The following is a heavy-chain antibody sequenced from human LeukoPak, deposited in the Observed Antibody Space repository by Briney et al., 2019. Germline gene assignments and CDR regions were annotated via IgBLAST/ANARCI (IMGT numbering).Heavy chain of an antibody. CDR2: INHSGST. V-gene: IGHV4-34*01. D-gene: IGHD3-10*01. CDR3: ARHIDGRAYYYGSGSSRTFDY. Sequence: SETLSLTCAVYGGSFSGYYWSWIRQPPGEGLEWIGEINHSGSTNYNPSLKSRVTIPVDTSKNQFSLKLSSVTAADTAVYYCARHIDGRAYYYGSGSSRTFDYWGQGTLVTVSS. CDR1: GGSFSGYY. J-gene: IGHJ4*02.